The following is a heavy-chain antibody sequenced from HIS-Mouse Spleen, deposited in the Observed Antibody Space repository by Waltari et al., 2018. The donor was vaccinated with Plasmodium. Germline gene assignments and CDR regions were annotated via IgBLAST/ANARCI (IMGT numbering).Heavy chain of an antibody. V-gene: IGHV4-39*01. CDR1: GGSLRSSRYY. J-gene: IGHJ4*02. CDR3: ARLFAGDD. D-gene: IGHD3-16*01. Sequence: QLQLQESGPALAKSPETLSLTCTVSGGSLRSSRYYWGRNRQPPGKVLEWIGSIYYSGSTYDNPSLKSRVAISGDTSKNQYAQKLSSVTAADTAVYYCARLFAGDDWGQGTLVTVAS. CDR2: IYYSGST.